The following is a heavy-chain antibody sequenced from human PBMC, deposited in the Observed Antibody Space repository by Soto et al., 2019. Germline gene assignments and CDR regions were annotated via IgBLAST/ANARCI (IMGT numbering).Heavy chain of an antibody. Sequence: QVQLVESGGGVVQPGRSLRLSCAASGFTFSSYGMHWVRQAPGKGLEWVAVIWYDGSNKYYADSVKGRFTISRDNSKNTLYLQMNSLRAEDTAVYYCARESGDYDFWSGYYEQNWIDPWGQGTLVTVSS. CDR1: GFTFSSYG. J-gene: IGHJ5*02. D-gene: IGHD3-3*01. V-gene: IGHV3-33*01. CDR3: ARESGDYDFWSGYYEQNWIDP. CDR2: IWYDGSNK.